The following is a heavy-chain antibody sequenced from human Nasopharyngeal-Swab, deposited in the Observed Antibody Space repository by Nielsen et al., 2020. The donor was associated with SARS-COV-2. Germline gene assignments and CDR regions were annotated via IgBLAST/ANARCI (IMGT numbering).Heavy chain of an antibody. D-gene: IGHD3-22*01. J-gene: IGHJ3*02. CDR3: ARSLYYYDSSGYFSHAFDI. Sequence: ASVKVSCKASGYTFTSYDINWVRQATGQGLEWMGWMNPNSGNTGYAQKFPGRVTMTRNTSISTAYMELSSLRSEDTAVYYCARSLYYYDSSGYFSHAFDIWGQGTMVTVSS. CDR2: MNPNSGNT. CDR1: GYTFTSYD. V-gene: IGHV1-8*01.